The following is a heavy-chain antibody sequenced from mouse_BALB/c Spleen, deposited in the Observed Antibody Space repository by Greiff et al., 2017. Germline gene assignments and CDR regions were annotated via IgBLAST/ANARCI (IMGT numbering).Heavy chain of an antibody. CDR3: ARTDGYYSWFAY. CDR2: ISSGGST. V-gene: IGHV5-6-5*01. Sequence: VVESGGGLVKPGGSLKLSCAASGFTFSSYAMSWVRQTPEKRLEWVASISSGGSTYYPDSVKGRFTISRDNARNILYLQMSSLRSEDTAMYYCARTDGYYSWFAYWGQGTLVTVSA. CDR1: GFTFSSYA. J-gene: IGHJ3*01. D-gene: IGHD2-3*01.